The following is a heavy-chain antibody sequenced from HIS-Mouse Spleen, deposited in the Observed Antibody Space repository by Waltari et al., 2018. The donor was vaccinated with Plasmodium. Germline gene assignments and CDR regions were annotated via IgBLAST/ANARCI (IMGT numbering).Heavy chain of an antibody. V-gene: IGHV3-7*01. CDR1: GFTLSSYW. Sequence: EVQLVESGGGWVQHGGSLRLPCPPSGFTLSSYWMSWVRQAPGKGLEWVANIKQDGSEKYYVDSVKGRFTISRDNAKNSLYLQMNSLRAEDTAVYYCASSWYWYFDLWGRGTLVTVSS. CDR2: IKQDGSEK. D-gene: IGHD6-13*01. CDR3: ASSWYWYFDL. J-gene: IGHJ2*01.